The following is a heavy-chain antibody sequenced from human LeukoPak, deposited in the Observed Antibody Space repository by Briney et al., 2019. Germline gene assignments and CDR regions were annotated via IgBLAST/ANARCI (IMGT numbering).Heavy chain of an antibody. V-gene: IGHV3-21*01. CDR3: ARDLSHLRGPPDV. CDR1: GFTFSSYS. CDR2: ISSSSSYI. Sequence: PGGSLRLSCAASGFTFSSYSMNWVGQAPGKGLEWVSSISSSSSYIYYADSVKGRFTISRDNAKNSLYLQMNSLRAEDTAVYYCARDLSHLRGPPDVGGKGTTVTVSS. J-gene: IGHJ6*04.